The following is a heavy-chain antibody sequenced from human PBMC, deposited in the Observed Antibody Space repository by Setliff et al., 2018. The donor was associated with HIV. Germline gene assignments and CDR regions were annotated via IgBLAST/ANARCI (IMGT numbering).Heavy chain of an antibody. V-gene: IGHV4-61*01. CDR3: ASEAWTSYRSSSGYYYYYMDV. Sequence: SVTLSLTCTVSSGSVSSASYYWGWIRQPPGKGLEWLGYIYYSGTTKYNPSLKSAVTISVDTSKNQFSLKLSSVTAADTAVYYCASEAWTSYRSSSGYYYYYMDVWGKGTTVTVSS. D-gene: IGHD6-6*01. CDR2: IYYSGTT. J-gene: IGHJ6*03. CDR1: SGSVSSASYY.